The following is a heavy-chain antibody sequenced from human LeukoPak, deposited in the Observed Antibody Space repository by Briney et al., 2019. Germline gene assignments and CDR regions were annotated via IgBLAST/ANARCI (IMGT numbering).Heavy chain of an antibody. CDR1: GGSISSYY. CDR3: VRTYEIVGATAFYHYFYYMDV. CDR2: IYSSGST. D-gene: IGHD1-26*01. J-gene: IGHJ6*03. V-gene: IGHV4-4*07. Sequence: PSETLSLTCTVSGGSISSYYWSWIRQPAGKGLEWIGRIYSSGSTNYNPSLKSRVTMSVDTSKNQFSLKLTSVTAADTAIYYCVRTYEIVGATAFYHYFYYMDVWGKGTTVTISS.